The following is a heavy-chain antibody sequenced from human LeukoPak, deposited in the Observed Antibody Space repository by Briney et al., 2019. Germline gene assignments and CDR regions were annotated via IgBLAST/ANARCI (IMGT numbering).Heavy chain of an antibody. V-gene: IGHV3-66*01. CDR3: ARGWSSPSYFGY. CDR2: ISSGGST. Sequence: GGSLRLPCAASGITVSANYWNWVRQAPGKGLEWVSVISSGGSTSYADSVKGRFTISRDNSKNTLYLQMNSLRAEDTAVYYCARGWSSPSYFGYWGQGTLVTVSS. J-gene: IGHJ4*02. D-gene: IGHD6-6*01. CDR1: GITVSANY.